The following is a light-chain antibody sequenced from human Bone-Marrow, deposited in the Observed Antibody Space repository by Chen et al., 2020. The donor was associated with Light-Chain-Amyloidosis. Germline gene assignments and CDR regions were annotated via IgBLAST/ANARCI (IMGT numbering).Light chain of an antibody. CDR2: GSS. V-gene: IGKV3-20*01. CDR3: QQYGTSPLT. Sequence: EIVLTQSPGTLSLSPGEGANLSCRASQTISSNYFTWYQQKFGQAPLLLMYGSSSRATGIPDRCTGSGSGTDFTLTTNRLEPEDFAMYYCQQYGTSPLTFGGGTKVEIK. CDR1: QTISSNY. J-gene: IGKJ4*01.